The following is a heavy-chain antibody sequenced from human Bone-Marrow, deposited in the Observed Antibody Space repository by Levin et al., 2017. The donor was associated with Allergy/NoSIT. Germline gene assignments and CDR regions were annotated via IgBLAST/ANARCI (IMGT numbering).Heavy chain of an antibody. V-gene: IGHV3-30-3*01. Sequence: PAGGSLRLSCAASGFALSSYAMHWVRQAPGKGLEWVAVISYDASNEYYADSVKGRFTISRDNSKNTLYLQMNSLRPEDTAVYYCARDTYRQWLTQGGAFDSWGQGTLVTVSS. D-gene: IGHD6-19*01. CDR3: ARDTYRQWLTQGGAFDS. CDR2: ISYDASNE. J-gene: IGHJ4*02. CDR1: GFALSSYA.